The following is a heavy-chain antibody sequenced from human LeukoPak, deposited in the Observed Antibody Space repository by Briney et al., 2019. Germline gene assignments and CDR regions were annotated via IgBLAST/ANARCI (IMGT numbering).Heavy chain of an antibody. J-gene: IGHJ3*02. V-gene: IGHV4-59*08. D-gene: IGHD3-9*01. CDR1: GGSISSYY. CDR3: ARVYYDILTGYYDSPDAFDI. Sequence: SETLSLTCTVSGGSISSYYWSWIRQPPGKGLEWIGYIYYSGSTNYNPSLKSRVTISVDTSKNQFSLKLSSVTAADTAVYYCARVYYDILTGYYDSPDAFDIWGQGTMVTVSS. CDR2: IYYSGST.